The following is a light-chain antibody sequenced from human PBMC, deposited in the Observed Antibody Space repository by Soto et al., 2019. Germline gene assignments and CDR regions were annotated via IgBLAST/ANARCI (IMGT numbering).Light chain of an antibody. CDR2: DVS. J-gene: IGKJ1*01. Sequence: DIQITQSPSTLSASVGYRVTITFRASQSINSWLAWYQQKPGKAPKLLIYDVSSLESGVPSRFSGSGSGTEFTLTISSLQPDDSATSYRQQYNSSWTFGQGTKVDIK. CDR3: QQYNSSWT. V-gene: IGKV1-5*01. CDR1: QSINSW.